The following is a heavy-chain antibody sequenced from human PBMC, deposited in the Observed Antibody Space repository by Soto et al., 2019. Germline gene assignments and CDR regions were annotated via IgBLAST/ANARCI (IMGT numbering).Heavy chain of an antibody. D-gene: IGHD1-26*01. V-gene: IGHV4-4*02. CDR3: ARTTTTSANNVADAFDI. Sequence: SEILSLTCAVSGGSISSSNWWSWVRQPPGKGLEWIGEIYHSGSTNYNPSLKSRVTISVDKSKNQFSLKLSSVTAADTAVYYCARTTTTSANNVADAFDIWGQGTMVTVSS. CDR2: IYHSGST. CDR1: GGSISSSNW. J-gene: IGHJ3*02.